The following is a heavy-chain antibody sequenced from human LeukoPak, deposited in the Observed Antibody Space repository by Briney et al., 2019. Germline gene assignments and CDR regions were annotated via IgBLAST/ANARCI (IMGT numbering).Heavy chain of an antibody. V-gene: IGHV3-53*05. CDR1: GFTVSSNY. J-gene: IGHJ5*02. D-gene: IGHD1-14*01. CDR3: AKDTTPPKAGFDP. CDR2: IYSGGST. Sequence: GGSLRLSCAASGFTVSSNYMTWVRQAPGKGLEWVSVIYSGGSTYYADSVKGRFTISRDNSKNTLRLQMNSLRAEDTAVYYCAKDTTPPKAGFDPWGQGTLVTVSS.